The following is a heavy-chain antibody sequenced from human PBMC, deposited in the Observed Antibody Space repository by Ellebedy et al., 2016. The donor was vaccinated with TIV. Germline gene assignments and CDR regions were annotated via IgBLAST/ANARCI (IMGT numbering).Heavy chain of an antibody. CDR1: GFSFGSYW. D-gene: IGHD3-10*01. Sequence: PGGSLRLSCAASGFSFGSYWMLWVRQPPGKGLEWVSRIKADGSGITYADSVRGRFTISRDNAKNTLYLQMDSLRVEDTAVYYCAKDSGKYGWNSEYWGQGTQVTVSS. J-gene: IGHJ4*02. CDR2: IKADGSGI. V-gene: IGHV3-74*03. CDR3: AKDSGKYGWNSEY.